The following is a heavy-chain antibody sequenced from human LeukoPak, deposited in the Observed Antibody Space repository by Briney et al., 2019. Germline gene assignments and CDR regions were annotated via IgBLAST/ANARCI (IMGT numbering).Heavy chain of an antibody. Sequence: SVKVSCKASGGTFSSYAISWVRQAPGQGLEWMGGIIPISGTANYAQKFQGRVTITADESTSTAYMELSSLRSEDTAVYYCARAPYYDFWSGENYYYYYMDVWGKGTTVTVSS. D-gene: IGHD3-3*01. CDR3: ARAPYYDFWSGENYYYYYMDV. CDR1: GGTFSSYA. V-gene: IGHV1-69*13. J-gene: IGHJ6*03. CDR2: IIPISGTA.